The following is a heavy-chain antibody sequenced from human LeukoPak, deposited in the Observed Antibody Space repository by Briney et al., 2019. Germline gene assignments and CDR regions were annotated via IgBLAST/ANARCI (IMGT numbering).Heavy chain of an antibody. CDR2: IYYSGST. CDR1: GYSISSNNW. J-gene: IGHJ4*02. Sequence: SETLSLTCAVSGYSISSNNWWGWIRQPPGKGLEWIGYIYYSGSTYYNPSLKSRVTMSVDTSKNQFSLKLSSVTAVDTAVYYCARTPSGWYQYFDYWGQGTLVTVSS. V-gene: IGHV4-28*01. D-gene: IGHD6-19*01. CDR3: ARTPSGWYQYFDY.